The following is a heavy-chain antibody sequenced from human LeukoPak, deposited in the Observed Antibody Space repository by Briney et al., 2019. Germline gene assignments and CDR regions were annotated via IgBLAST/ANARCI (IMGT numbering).Heavy chain of an antibody. J-gene: IGHJ4*02. Sequence: PGGSLRLSCAASGFTFSNHWMHWVRQAPGKGLMWVSRINRGGSRTDYADSVKGRFTISRDDAKNTLYLQLNSLRAEDTAVYFCARGGSDTAMAHDYWGQGTLVTVYS. D-gene: IGHD5-18*01. CDR3: ARGGSDTAMAHDY. CDR1: GFTFSNHW. CDR2: INRGGSRT. V-gene: IGHV3-74*01.